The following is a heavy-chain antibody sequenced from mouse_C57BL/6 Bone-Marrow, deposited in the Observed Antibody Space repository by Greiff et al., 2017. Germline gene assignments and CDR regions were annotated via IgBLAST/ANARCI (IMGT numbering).Heavy chain of an antibody. Sequence: QVQLKESGAELARPGASVKMSCKASGYTFTSYTMHWVKQRPGQGLEWIGYINPSSGYTKYNQKFKDKATLTADKSSSTAYMQLSSLTSEDSAVYYCARCYGIAWFAYWGQGTLVTVSA. V-gene: IGHV1-4*01. J-gene: IGHJ3*01. CDR2: INPSSGYT. CDR3: ARCYGIAWFAY. CDR1: GYTFTSYT. D-gene: IGHD2-1*01.